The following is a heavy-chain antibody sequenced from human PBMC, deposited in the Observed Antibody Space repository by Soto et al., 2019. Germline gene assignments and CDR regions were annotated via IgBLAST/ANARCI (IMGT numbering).Heavy chain of an antibody. CDR1: GYTFTSYG. Sequence: QVQLVQSGAEVKKPGASVKVSCKASGYTFTSYGISWGRQAPGQGLEWMGWISAYNGNTNYAQKLLGRVTMTTDTSTSTAYIELRSLRSDVTSVYYCARDNPPLGYWGQGTLVTVSS. V-gene: IGHV1-18*01. CDR3: ARDNPPLGY. CDR2: ISAYNGNT. J-gene: IGHJ4*02.